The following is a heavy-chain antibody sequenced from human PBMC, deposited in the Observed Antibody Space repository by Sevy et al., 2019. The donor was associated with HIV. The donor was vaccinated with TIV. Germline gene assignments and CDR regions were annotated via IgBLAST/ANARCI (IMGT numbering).Heavy chain of an antibody. CDR3: ARDRLGDSSGYYYALAFDI. J-gene: IGHJ3*02. V-gene: IGHV3-21*01. CDR2: ISSSSSHI. D-gene: IGHD3-22*01. Sequence: GGSLRLSCAASGFTFSNYAMSWVRQAPGKGLEWVSSISSSSSHIYYADSVRGRFTISRDNAKNSLYLQMNSLGAEDTAVYYCARDRLGDSSGYYYALAFDIWGQGTMVTVSS. CDR1: GFTFSNYA.